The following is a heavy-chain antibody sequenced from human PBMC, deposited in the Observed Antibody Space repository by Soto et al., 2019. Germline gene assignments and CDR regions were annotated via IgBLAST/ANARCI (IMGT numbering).Heavy chain of an antibody. CDR3: ASPGYSSGWYRY. J-gene: IGHJ4*02. CDR1: GGSISSYY. Sequence: QVQLQESGPGLVKPSETLSLTCTVSGGSISSYYWSWIRQPPGKGLEWIGYIYYSGSTNYNPSLKSRVTISVDTSKNQFSLKLSSVTAADTAVYYCASPGYSSGWYRYWGQGTLVTVSS. V-gene: IGHV4-59*08. CDR2: IYYSGST. D-gene: IGHD6-19*01.